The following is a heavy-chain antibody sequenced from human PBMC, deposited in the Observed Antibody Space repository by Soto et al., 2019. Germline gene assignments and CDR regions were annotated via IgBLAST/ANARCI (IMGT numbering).Heavy chain of an antibody. V-gene: IGHV3-30*18. D-gene: IGHD6-19*01. J-gene: IGHJ6*02. Sequence: VQLVESGGCVVQPGRSLRLSCGVSGFTFGSFGMHWVRQAPGKGLEWVAVISYDGSNKNYADSVKGRFTISRDNFKNTLDLQMNSLRAEDTAGYYCAKDRYSSGRSLGIDVWGQGTTVIVFS. CDR2: ISYDGSNK. CDR3: AKDRYSSGRSLGIDV. CDR1: GFTFGSFG.